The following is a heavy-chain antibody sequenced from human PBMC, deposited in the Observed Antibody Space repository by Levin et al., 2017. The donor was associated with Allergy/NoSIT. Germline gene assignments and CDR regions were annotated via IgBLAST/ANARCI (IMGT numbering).Heavy chain of an antibody. J-gene: IGHJ5*02. CDR3: AGHQIKDVDYNWFGL. V-gene: IGHV4-59*01. D-gene: IGHD5-12*01. Sequence: SETLSLTCTVSGGSISDYYWNWIRQAPGKGLEWIGYIYNSGTTKYNPSLKSRVTISADTSKNRISLNLNSMTAADTAVYYCAGHQIKDVDYNWFGLWGQGTQVIVSS. CDR2: IYNSGTT. CDR1: GGSISDYY.